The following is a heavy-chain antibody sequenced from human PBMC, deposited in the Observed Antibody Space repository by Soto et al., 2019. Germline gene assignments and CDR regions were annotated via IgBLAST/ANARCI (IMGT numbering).Heavy chain of an antibody. CDR2: ISYDGSNK. D-gene: IGHD4-17*01. J-gene: IGHJ4*02. Sequence: GGSLRLSCAASGFTFSSYAMHWVRQAPGKGLEWVAVISYDGSNKYYADSVKGRFTISRDNSKNTLYLQMNSLRAEDTAVYYCARDREGDYGDLYFDYWGQGTLVTVSS. CDR1: GFTFSSYA. CDR3: ARDREGDYGDLYFDY. V-gene: IGHV3-30-3*01.